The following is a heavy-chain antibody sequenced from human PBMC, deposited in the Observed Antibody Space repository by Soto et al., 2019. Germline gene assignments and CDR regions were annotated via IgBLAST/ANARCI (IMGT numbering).Heavy chain of an antibody. CDR3: ASFHNTCHGWFDH. D-gene: IGHD1-20*01. CDR2: IYNSGIT. Sequence: SETLSLTCSVSGGSINSGGYFWSWIRQHPGKGLECIGYIYNSGITYYNPSLKSRVTISVDTSKNEFSLQLRSVTAADTAVYFCASFHNTCHGWFDHWGQGTLVTVSS. J-gene: IGHJ5*02. V-gene: IGHV4-31*03. CDR1: GGSINSGGYF.